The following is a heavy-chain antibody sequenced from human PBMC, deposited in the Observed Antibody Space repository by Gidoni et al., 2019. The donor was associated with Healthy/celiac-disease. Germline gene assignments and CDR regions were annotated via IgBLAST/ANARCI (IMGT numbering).Heavy chain of an antibody. D-gene: IGHD3-22*01. CDR3: ARGPKWLSSMDV. CDR2: INHSGST. Sequence: QVQLQQWGAGLLKPSETLSPTCAVYGGSFSGYYWSWIRQPPGKGLEWIGEINHSGSTHYNPSLKSRVTISVDTSKNQFSLKLSSVTAADTAVYYCARGPKWLSSMDVWGKGTTVTVSS. CDR1: GGSFSGYY. J-gene: IGHJ6*04. V-gene: IGHV4-34*01.